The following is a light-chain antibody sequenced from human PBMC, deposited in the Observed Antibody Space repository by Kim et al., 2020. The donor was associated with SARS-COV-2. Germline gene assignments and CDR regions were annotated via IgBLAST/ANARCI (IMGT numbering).Light chain of an antibody. V-gene: IGLV4-60*03. Sequence: QPVLTPSSSASASLGSSVKLTCTLSSGHSTYIIAWHQQQPGKDNRYLMKLEGSGAYNKESGVPAPFSGSSSGADRDLTISNRQSEDEADYYSETWDSNAWVFGGGTKLTVL. CDR3: ETWDSNAWV. J-gene: IGLJ3*02. CDR1: SGHSTYI. CDR2: LEGSGAY.